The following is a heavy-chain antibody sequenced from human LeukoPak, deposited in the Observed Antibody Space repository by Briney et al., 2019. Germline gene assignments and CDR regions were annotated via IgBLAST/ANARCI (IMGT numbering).Heavy chain of an antibody. CDR2: IYYSGST. CDR1: GGSISSYY. CDR3: ARVLTAAAGTGWFGP. Sequence: SETLSLTCTVSGGSISSYYWSWIRQPPGKGLEWIGYIYYSGSTNYNPSLKSRVTISVDTSKNQFSLKLNSVTTADTAVYYCARVLTAAAGTGWFGPWGQGTLVTVSS. J-gene: IGHJ5*02. D-gene: IGHD6-13*01. V-gene: IGHV4-59*01.